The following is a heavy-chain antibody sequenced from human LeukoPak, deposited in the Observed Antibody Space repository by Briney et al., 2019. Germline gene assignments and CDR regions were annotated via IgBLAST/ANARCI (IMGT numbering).Heavy chain of an antibody. D-gene: IGHD2-2*01. Sequence: GGSLRLSCAASGFTFSSYWMSWVRQAPGKGLEWVANIKQDGSEKYYVDSVKGRFTISRDNAKNSLYLQMNSLRAEDTAVYYCARKPVGYCSSTSCYYYYMDVWGTGTTVTVSS. CDR3: ARKPVGYCSSTSCYYYYMDV. CDR2: IKQDGSEK. J-gene: IGHJ6*03. CDR1: GFTFSSYW. V-gene: IGHV3-7*01.